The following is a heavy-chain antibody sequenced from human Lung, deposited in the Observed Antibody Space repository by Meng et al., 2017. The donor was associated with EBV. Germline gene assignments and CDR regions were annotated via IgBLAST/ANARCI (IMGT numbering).Heavy chain of an antibody. D-gene: IGHD6-6*01. J-gene: IGHJ5*02. CDR2: IYDSGST. CDR3: AREYSSSSGLPGP. CDR1: RSSTRVGDDY. V-gene: IGHV4-30-4*08. Sequence: QVQLQEQGPGLVQPSQTPPPTCTVSRSSTRVGDDYWSWIRQPPGRGLEWIGYIYDSGSTSYNPSLMSRVTISVDTSRNQFSLKLTSVTAADTAVYYCAREYSSSSGLPGPWGQGTLVTVSS.